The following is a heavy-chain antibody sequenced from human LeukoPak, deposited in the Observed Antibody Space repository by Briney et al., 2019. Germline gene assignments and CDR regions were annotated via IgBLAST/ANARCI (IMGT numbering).Heavy chain of an antibody. CDR3: ARAITMIVVVPDY. D-gene: IGHD3-22*01. J-gene: IGHJ4*02. CDR2: RPYAGRNK. CDR1: PFTFTSYH. Sequence: GGSLRLSCAGSPFTFTSYHMHWVRQAPGKGLEWVASRPYAGRNKFYADSVKGRFTISRDNSKNTLYLQMNSLRSEDTAVYYCARAITMIVVVPDYWGQGTLVTVSS. V-gene: IGHV3-30-3*01.